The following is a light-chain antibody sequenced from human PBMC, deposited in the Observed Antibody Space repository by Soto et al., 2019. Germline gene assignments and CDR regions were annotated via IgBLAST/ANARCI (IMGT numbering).Light chain of an antibody. J-gene: IGKJ2*01. CDR1: QSVSSN. CDR3: QQYNKWPPYT. CDR2: GAS. Sequence: EIVMTQSPANLSVSPGERATLSCRASQSVSSNLAWYQQKPGQGPRLLIYGASTRAIGIPARFSGSGSGTEFTLTISSLQSEDFAVYYCQQYNKWPPYTFGQGTKVEIK. V-gene: IGKV3-15*01.